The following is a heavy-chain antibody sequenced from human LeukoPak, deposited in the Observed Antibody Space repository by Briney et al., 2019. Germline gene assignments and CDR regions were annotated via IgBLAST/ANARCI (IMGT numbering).Heavy chain of an antibody. CDR2: ISSSSSYI. J-gene: IGHJ6*03. D-gene: IGHD2-15*01. Sequence: GGSLRLSCAASGFAFSSYSMNWVRQAPGKGLEWVSSISSSSSYIYYADSAKGRFTISRDNAKNSLYLQMNSLRAEDTAVYYCARDPGYCSGGSCQYYYYYYMDVWGKGTTVTVSS. CDR1: GFAFSSYS. CDR3: ARDPGYCSGGSCQYYYYYYMDV. V-gene: IGHV3-21*01.